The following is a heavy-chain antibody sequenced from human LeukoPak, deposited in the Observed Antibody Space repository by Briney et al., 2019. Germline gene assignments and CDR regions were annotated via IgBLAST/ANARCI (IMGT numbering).Heavy chain of an antibody. Sequence: SETLSLTCTVSGYSISSGYYWGWIRQPPGKGLEWIGSIYHSGSTYYNPSLKSRVTISVDTSKNQFSLKLSSVTAADTAVYYCARVEKGRAAAGIIYWGQGTLVTVSS. J-gene: IGHJ4*02. V-gene: IGHV4-38-2*02. D-gene: IGHD6-13*01. CDR2: IYHSGST. CDR3: ARVEKGRAAAGIIY. CDR1: GYSISSGYY.